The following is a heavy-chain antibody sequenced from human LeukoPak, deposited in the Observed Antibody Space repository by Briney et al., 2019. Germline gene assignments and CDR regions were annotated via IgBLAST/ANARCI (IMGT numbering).Heavy chain of an antibody. D-gene: IGHD2-21*01. Sequence: GESLKISCKGSGYSFTSYWIGWVRQMPGKGLEWMGIIYPGDSDTRYSPSFQGQVTISADKSISTAYLQWSSLKASDTAMYYCVRLRDGPNPLRAFDIWGQGTMVTVSS. CDR2: IYPGDSDT. V-gene: IGHV5-51*01. CDR3: VRLRDGPNPLRAFDI. CDR1: GYSFTSYW. J-gene: IGHJ3*02.